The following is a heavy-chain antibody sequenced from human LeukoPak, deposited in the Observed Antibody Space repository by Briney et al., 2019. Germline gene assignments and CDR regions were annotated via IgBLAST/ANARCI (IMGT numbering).Heavy chain of an antibody. Sequence: SETLSLTCTVSGGSLNYYYWNWIRQPAGKGLEWIGRMYASGSSDYNPSLNSRVTMSVDTSKNQFSLRLTSVTAAGTAVYFCARGIPSGKDYFDNWGQGTLVSVSS. J-gene: IGHJ4*02. D-gene: IGHD3-10*01. V-gene: IGHV4-4*07. CDR2: MYASGSS. CDR3: ARGIPSGKDYFDN. CDR1: GGSLNYYY.